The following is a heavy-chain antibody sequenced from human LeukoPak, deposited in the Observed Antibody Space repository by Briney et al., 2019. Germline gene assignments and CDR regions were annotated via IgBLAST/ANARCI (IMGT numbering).Heavy chain of an antibody. J-gene: IGHJ6*03. CDR2: ISWNSGSI. Sequence: PGRSLRLSCAASGFTFDDYAMHWVRQAPGKGLEWVSGISWNSGSIGYADSVKGRFTISRDNAKNSLYLQMNSLRAEDTAVYYCARVPRSYYYYYYMDVWGKGTTVTVSS. CDR3: ARVPRSYYYYYYMDV. CDR1: GFTFDDYA. V-gene: IGHV3-9*01.